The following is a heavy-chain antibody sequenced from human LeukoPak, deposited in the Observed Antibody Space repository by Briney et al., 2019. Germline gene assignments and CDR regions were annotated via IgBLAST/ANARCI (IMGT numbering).Heavy chain of an antibody. V-gene: IGHV3-30*02. Sequence: GGSLRLSCAVSGLTFNNYAMSWVRQAPGKGLEWVAFIRYDGSNKYYADSVKGRFTISRDNSKNTLYLQMNSLRAEDTAVYYCAKDNGGYQLLGRKGYFDYWGQGTLVTVSS. CDR3: AKDNGGYQLLGRKGYFDY. J-gene: IGHJ4*02. D-gene: IGHD2-2*01. CDR1: GLTFNNYA. CDR2: IRYDGSNK.